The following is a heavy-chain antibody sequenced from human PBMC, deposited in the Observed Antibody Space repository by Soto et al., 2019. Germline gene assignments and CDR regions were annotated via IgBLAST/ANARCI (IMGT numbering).Heavy chain of an antibody. CDR1: GFTFSSYA. CDR3: AKSTVAGRSPIS. J-gene: IGHJ4*02. D-gene: IGHD6-19*01. Sequence: EVQLSESGGGLVQPGGSLRLSCAASGFTFSSYAMSWVRQAPGKGLEWVSAISGSGGSTYYADSVQGRFTISRDNSKNTLYLQMNSLRAEDTAVYYCAKSTVAGRSPISWGQGTLVTVSS. CDR2: ISGSGGST. V-gene: IGHV3-23*01.